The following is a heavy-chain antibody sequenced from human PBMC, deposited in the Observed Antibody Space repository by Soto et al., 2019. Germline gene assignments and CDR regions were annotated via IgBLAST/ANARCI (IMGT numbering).Heavy chain of an antibody. J-gene: IGHJ4*02. V-gene: IGHV4-34*01. Sequence: SETLSLTCAVYGGSFSGYYWSWIRQPPGKGLEWIGEINHSGSTNYNPSLKSRVTISVDTSKNQFSLKLSSVTAADAAVYYCARVSARVRGVISFDYWGQGTLVTVSS. CDR1: GGSFSGYY. CDR2: INHSGST. D-gene: IGHD3-10*01. CDR3: ARVSARVRGVISFDY.